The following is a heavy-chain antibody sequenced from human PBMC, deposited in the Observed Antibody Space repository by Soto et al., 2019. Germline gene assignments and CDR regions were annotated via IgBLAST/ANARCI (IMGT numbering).Heavy chain of an antibody. D-gene: IGHD6-13*01. CDR3: ARDLPLWAAAGGTGGWFDP. CDR1: GYTFTSYG. J-gene: IGHJ5*02. Sequence: QVQLVQSGAEVKKPGASVKVSCKASGYTFTSYGISWVRQAPGQGLEWRGWISAYNGNTNYAQKLQGRVTMTTDTSTSAAYMELRSLGSDDTAVYCCARDLPLWAAAGGTGGWFDPWGQGTLVTVSS. CDR2: ISAYNGNT. V-gene: IGHV1-18*01.